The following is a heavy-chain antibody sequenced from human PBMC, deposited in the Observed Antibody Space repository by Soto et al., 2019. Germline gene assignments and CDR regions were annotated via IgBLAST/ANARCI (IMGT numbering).Heavy chain of an antibody. CDR1: GYTFTGYY. CDR2: INPNSGGT. Sequence: GASVKVSCKAAGYTFTGYYMHWVRQSPGQGREWMGWINPNSGGTNYAQKFQGWVTMTRDTSISTAYMELSRLRSDDTAVYYCAATYEYSSSSGAFDIWGQGTMVTVSS. D-gene: IGHD6-6*01. CDR3: AATYEYSSSSGAFDI. J-gene: IGHJ3*02. V-gene: IGHV1-2*04.